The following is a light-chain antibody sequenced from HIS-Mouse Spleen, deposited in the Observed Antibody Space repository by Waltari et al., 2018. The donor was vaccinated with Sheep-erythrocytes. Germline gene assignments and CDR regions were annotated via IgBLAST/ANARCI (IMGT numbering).Light chain of an antibody. Sequence: EIVLTQSPGTLSLSPGERATLSCRASQSVSSSYLAWYQQKPGQAPRLLIYGASSLQSGVPSRFSGSGSGTDFTLTISSLQPEDFATYYCLQDYNYPYTFGQGTKLEIK. CDR1: QSVSSSY. CDR2: GAS. J-gene: IGKJ2*01. V-gene: IGKV3-20*02. CDR3: LQDYNYPYT.